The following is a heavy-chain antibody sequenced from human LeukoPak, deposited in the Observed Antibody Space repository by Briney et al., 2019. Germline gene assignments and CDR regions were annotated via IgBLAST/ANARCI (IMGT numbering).Heavy chain of an antibody. CDR1: GFTFSSYA. D-gene: IGHD3-22*01. Sequence: PGGSLRLSCAASGFTFSSYAMSWVRQAPGKGLEWVSAISGSGGSTYYADSVKGRFTISRDNSKNTLYLQMNSLRAEDTAVYYRAKDQELRITMIVVVVGAFDIWGQGTMVTVSS. V-gene: IGHV3-23*01. CDR3: AKDQELRITMIVVVVGAFDI. J-gene: IGHJ3*02. CDR2: ISGSGGST.